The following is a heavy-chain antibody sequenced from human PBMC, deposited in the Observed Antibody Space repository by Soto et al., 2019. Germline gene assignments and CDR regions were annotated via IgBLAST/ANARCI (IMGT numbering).Heavy chain of an antibody. Sequence: QVQLVQSGAEVKKPGSSVKVSCKASGGTFSSYAISWVRQAPGQGLEWMGGIIPIFDTADYAQKFQGRVTITADESTITDYMELSSLRSEDTAVYYCASHGITGTWVYYYGMDVWGQGTTVTVSS. J-gene: IGHJ6*02. CDR3: ASHGITGTWVYYYGMDV. CDR2: IIPIFDTA. V-gene: IGHV1-69*12. CDR1: GGTFSSYA. D-gene: IGHD1-7*01.